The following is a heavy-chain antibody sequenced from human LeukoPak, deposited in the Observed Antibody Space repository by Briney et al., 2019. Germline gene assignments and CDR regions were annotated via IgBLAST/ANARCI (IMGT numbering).Heavy chain of an antibody. Sequence: PSETLSLTCTVSTGSISGYYWSWIRQPPGKGLEWIGSIYYSGSTDYNPSLKSRVIISVDTSKNQFSLSLISVTAADTAVYYCARDGVSALNLYSDLWGRGALVTVSS. CDR3: ARDGVSALNLYSDL. J-gene: IGHJ2*01. D-gene: IGHD3-3*01. V-gene: IGHV4-59*01. CDR2: IYYSGST. CDR1: TGSISGYY.